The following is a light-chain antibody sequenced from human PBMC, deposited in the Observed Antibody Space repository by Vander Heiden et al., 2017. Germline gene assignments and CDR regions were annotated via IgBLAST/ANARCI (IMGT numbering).Light chain of an antibody. V-gene: IGKV3-20*01. J-gene: IGKJ3*01. Sequence: EIVLTQSPGTLSLSPGERATLSCRASQSLNSNFLVWYQQKPVQAPRLLIYGASSRATGIPDRFSGSGSGTDFTLTMSRLEPEDIAVYYCLQDYTSGVTFGHGTRVDVK. CDR1: QSLNSNF. CDR2: GAS. CDR3: LQDYTSGVT.